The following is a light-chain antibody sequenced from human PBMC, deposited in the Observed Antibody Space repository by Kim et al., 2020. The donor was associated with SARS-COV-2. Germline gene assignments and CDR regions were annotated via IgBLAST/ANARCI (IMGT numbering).Light chain of an antibody. V-gene: IGKV3-20*01. Sequence: PGERATLSCRASQSVSSSYLAWYQQKPGQAPRLLIYGASSRATGIPDRFSGSGSGTDFTLTISRLEPEDFAVYYCQQYGSSPPDSFGQGTKLEIK. CDR2: GAS. CDR1: QSVSSSY. J-gene: IGKJ2*03. CDR3: QQYGSSPPDS.